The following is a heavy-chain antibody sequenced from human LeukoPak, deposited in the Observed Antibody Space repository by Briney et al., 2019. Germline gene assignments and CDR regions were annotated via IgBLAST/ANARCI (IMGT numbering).Heavy chain of an antibody. CDR2: IYTSGST. CDR3: ARDGTSITIFGVVYTLWFDP. J-gene: IGHJ5*02. V-gene: IGHV4-4*07. CDR1: GGSISSYY. Sequence: SETLSLTCTVSGGSISSYYWSWIRQPAGKGLEWIGRIYTSGSTNYNPSLKSRVTMSVDTSKNQFSLKLSSVTAADPAVHYCARDGTSITIFGVVYTLWFDPWGQGTLVTVSS. D-gene: IGHD3-3*01.